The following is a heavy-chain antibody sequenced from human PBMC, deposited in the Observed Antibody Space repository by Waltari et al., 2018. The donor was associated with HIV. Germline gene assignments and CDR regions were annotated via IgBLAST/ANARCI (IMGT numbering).Heavy chain of an antibody. J-gene: IGHJ3*02. CDR3: ARGNGHAFDI. CDR2: IHSDGSST. CDR1: GFTFSSYW. D-gene: IGHD2-8*01. V-gene: IGHV3-74*01. Sequence: EVQLVESGGGLVQPGGSLRLSCAASGFTFSSYWMHWVRQAPGKGLVWVSRIHSDGSSTSYSDSVKGRFTISRDNAKNTLYLQMNSLRAEDTAVYYCARGNGHAFDIWGQGTMVTVSS.